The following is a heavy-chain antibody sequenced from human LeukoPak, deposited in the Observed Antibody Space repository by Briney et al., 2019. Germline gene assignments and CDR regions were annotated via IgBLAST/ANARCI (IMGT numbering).Heavy chain of an antibody. CDR3: ARDKRDYFDY. CDR1: GGTFSSYA. V-gene: IGHV1-69*05. Sequence: ASVKVSCKASGGTFSSYAISWVRQSPGKGLEWMGGFHPEDGETIYAQKFQGRVAMTRDMSTSTVYMELSSLRSEDTAVYYCARDKRDYFDYWGQGTLVTVSS. J-gene: IGHJ4*02. CDR2: FHPEDGET.